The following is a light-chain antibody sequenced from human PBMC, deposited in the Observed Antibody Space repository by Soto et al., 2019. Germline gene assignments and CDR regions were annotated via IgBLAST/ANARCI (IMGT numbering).Light chain of an antibody. CDR2: GNN. CDR3: QSYDSSLSGWV. CDR1: SSNIGAGYD. J-gene: IGLJ3*02. Sequence: QSVLTQPPSVSGAPGQRVTISCTGSSSNIGAGYDVHWYQQLPETAPKLLIYGNNNWPSGVPDRFSGSKSGTSASLAITGLQAEDEADYYCQSYDSSLSGWVFGGGTKLTVL. V-gene: IGLV1-40*01.